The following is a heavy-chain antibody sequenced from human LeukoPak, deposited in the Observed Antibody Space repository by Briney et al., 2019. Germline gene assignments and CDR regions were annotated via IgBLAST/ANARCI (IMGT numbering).Heavy chain of an antibody. CDR2: IYTSGST. V-gene: IGHV4-61*02. CDR1: GGSISSGSYY. D-gene: IGHD1/OR15-1a*01. Sequence: SETLSLTCTVSGGSISSGSYYWSWIRQPAGKGLEWIGRIYTSGSTNYNPSLKSRVTISVDTSKNQFSLKLSSVTAADTAEYYCARDEGNKGDAYFDYWGQGTLVTVSS. J-gene: IGHJ4*02. CDR3: ARDEGNKGDAYFDY.